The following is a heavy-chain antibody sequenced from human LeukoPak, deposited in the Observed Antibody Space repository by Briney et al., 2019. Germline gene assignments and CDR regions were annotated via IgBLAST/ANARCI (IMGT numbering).Heavy chain of an antibody. Sequence: SETLSLTCTVSGGSISSGSYYWSWIRQPAGKGLEWIGRIYTSGSTNYNPSLKSRVTISVDTSKNQFSLKLSSVTAVDTAVYYCARVFKEYYMDVWGKGTTVTVSS. CDR2: IYTSGST. CDR1: GGSISSGSYY. V-gene: IGHV4-61*02. J-gene: IGHJ6*03. CDR3: ARVFKEYYMDV. D-gene: IGHD3-3*01.